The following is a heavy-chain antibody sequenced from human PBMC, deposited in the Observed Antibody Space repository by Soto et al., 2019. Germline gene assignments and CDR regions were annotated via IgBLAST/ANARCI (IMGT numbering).Heavy chain of an antibody. CDR2: IYYSGST. CDR3: ARGLIAEAGGGNYYYYGMDV. Sequence: PSETLSLTCTVSGGSISSSSYYWGWIRQPPGKGLEWIGSIYYSGSTYYNSSLKSRVTISVDTSKNQFSLKLSSVTAADTAVYYCARGLIAEAGGGNYYYYGMDVWGQGTTVT. V-gene: IGHV4-39*01. D-gene: IGHD6-13*01. CDR1: GGSISSSSYY. J-gene: IGHJ6*02.